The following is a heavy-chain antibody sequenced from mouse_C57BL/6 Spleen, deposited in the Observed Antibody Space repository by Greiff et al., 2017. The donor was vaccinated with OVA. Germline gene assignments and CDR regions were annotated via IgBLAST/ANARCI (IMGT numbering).Heavy chain of an antibody. CDR3: TTHGNSGFAY. J-gene: IGHJ3*01. D-gene: IGHD2-1*01. CDR1: GFNIKDYY. CDR2: IDPEDGDT. V-gene: IGHV14-1*01. Sequence: VHVKQSGAELVRPGASVKLSCTASGFNIKDYYMHWVKQRPEQGLEWIGRIDPEDGDTEYAPKFQGKATMTADTSSNTAYLQLSSLTSEDTAVYYCTTHGNSGFAYWGQGTLVTVSA.